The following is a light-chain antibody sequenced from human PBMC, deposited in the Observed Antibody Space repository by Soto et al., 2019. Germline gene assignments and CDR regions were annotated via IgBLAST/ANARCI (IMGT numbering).Light chain of an antibody. CDR2: DAS. J-gene: IGKJ1*01. CDR1: QGVGSY. Sequence: EIVLTQSPATLSLSPGERATLSCRASQGVGSYLAWYQQTPGQAPRLLIYDASNRATGIPARFSGSGSGTEFTLTISSLQSEDFAVYYCQQYNKWPSWTFGQGTKVDIK. CDR3: QQYNKWPSWT. V-gene: IGKV3-11*01.